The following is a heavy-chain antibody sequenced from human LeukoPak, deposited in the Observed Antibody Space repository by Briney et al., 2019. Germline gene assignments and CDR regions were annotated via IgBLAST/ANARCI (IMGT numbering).Heavy chain of an antibody. Sequence: GGSLRLSCAASGFTFSDYWMSWVRQAPGKGLEWLTNIKQTGSEKYYLDSVRGRFTITRDNDKNSLYLRLNSLRAEDTAVYYCAKEKGIAAWLYYFDYWGQGTLVTVSS. J-gene: IGHJ4*02. CDR1: GFTFSDYW. D-gene: IGHD6-13*01. CDR3: AKEKGIAAWLYYFDY. CDR2: IKQTGSEK. V-gene: IGHV3-7*03.